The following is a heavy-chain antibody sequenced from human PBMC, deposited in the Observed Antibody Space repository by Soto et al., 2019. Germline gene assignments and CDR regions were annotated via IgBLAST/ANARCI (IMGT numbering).Heavy chain of an antibody. CDR2: IYWDDDK. J-gene: IGHJ4*02. D-gene: IGHD4-17*01. Sequence: QITLKESGPTLVKPTQTLTLTCTFSGFSLSTSGVGVGWIRQPPGKALEWLALIYWDDDKGYSPSLKSRLTNTKDTSKNQVVLTMTNVDPVDTATYYCGHMDTTVTRRWGQGILVTVSS. V-gene: IGHV2-5*02. CDR1: GFSLSTSGVG. CDR3: GHMDTTVTRR.